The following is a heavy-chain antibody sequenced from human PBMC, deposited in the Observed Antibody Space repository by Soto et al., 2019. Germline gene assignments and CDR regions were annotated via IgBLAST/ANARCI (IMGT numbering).Heavy chain of an antibody. D-gene: IGHD5-18*01. V-gene: IGHV3-23*01. CDR2: IGESGTPT. CDR1: GFTFSSYA. J-gene: IGHJ6*02. CDR3: ARYMPRVRYYGMDV. Sequence: GGSLRLSCAASGFTFSSYAMKWVRQAPGKGLEWVSLIGESGTPTYYADSVKGRFTISRDNSGNTLFLEMYSLRAEDTAVYYCARYMPRVRYYGMDVWGQGTTVTVSS.